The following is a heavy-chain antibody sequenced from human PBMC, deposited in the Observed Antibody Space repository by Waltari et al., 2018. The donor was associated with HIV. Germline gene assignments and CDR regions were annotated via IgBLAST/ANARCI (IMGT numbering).Heavy chain of an antibody. D-gene: IGHD1-26*01. V-gene: IGHV4-59*01. CDR1: GGPISGYF. CDR3: ARYSGSPANWFDP. Sequence: QVQLQESGPGLVKPSETLSLTCTVSGGPISGYFWSWVRQPPGQGLEWIAYIYYTVSAKYNPSLKSRVTISVDTSKNQFSLKLSSVTAADTAVYYCARYSGSPANWFDPWGRGTLVTVSP. J-gene: IGHJ5*02. CDR2: IYYTVSA.